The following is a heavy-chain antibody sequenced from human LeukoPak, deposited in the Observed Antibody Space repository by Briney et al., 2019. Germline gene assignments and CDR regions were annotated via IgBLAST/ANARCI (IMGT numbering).Heavy chain of an antibody. V-gene: IGHV3-21*01. D-gene: IGHD6-19*01. CDR3: AKEDSNGWYFFDY. Sequence: GGSLRLSCAASGFTFSSYNINWVRQAPGKGLEWVSSISSSSSYIYYADSVKGRFTISRDNAENSLYLQMNSLRAEDTAVYYCAKEDSNGWYFFDYWGQGTLVTVSS. CDR1: GFTFSSYN. J-gene: IGHJ4*02. CDR2: ISSSSSYI.